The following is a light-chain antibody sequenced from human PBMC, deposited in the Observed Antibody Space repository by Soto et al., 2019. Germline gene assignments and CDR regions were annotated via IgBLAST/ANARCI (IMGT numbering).Light chain of an antibody. V-gene: IGKV3D-11*01. Sequence: EIVLTQSPATLSLSPGERATLSCRASQGVSSYLAWYQQKPGQAPRLLIYDASNRATGIPARFSGSGPGTDFTLTISSLEPEDFAVYYCQQRSNWRFGPGTKVDIK. CDR3: QQRSNWR. J-gene: IGKJ3*01. CDR1: QGVSSY. CDR2: DAS.